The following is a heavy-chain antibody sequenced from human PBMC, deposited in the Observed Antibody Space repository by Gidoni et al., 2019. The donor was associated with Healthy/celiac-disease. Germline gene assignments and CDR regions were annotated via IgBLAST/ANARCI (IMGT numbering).Heavy chain of an antibody. V-gene: IGHV3-23*01. CDR3: AKVMELWLGQGGYFDY. D-gene: IGHD5-18*01. Sequence: TISRDNSKNTLYLQMNSLRAEDTAVYYCAKVMELWLGQGGYFDYWGQGTLVTVSS. J-gene: IGHJ4*02.